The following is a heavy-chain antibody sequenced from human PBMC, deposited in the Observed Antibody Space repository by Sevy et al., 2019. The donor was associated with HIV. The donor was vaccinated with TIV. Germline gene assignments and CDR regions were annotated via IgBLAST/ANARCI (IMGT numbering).Heavy chain of an antibody. CDR3: AKAIAFARPLTRYYYYYGMDV. J-gene: IGHJ6*02. V-gene: IGHV3-30*18. Sequence: GGSLRLSCAASGFTFSSYGMHWVRQAPGKGLEWVAVISYDGSNKYYADSVKGRFTISRDNSKNTLYLQMNSLRAEDTAVYYCAKAIAFARPLTRYYYYYGMDVWGQGTTVTVSS. CDR2: ISYDGSNK. D-gene: IGHD6-6*01. CDR1: GFTFSSYG.